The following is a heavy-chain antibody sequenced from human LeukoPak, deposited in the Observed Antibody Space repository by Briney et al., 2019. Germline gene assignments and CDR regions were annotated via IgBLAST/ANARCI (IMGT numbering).Heavy chain of an antibody. V-gene: IGHV4-59*12. CDR2: IYYSGST. CDR3: ARERGGGWFDP. CDR1: GGSISSYY. D-gene: IGHD3-16*01. Sequence: MASETLSLTCNVSGGSISSYYWSWIRQPPGKGLEWIGYIYYSGSTNYNPSLKSRVTISVDTSKNQFSLKLSSVTAADTAVYYCARERGGGWFDPWGQGTLVTVSS. J-gene: IGHJ5*02.